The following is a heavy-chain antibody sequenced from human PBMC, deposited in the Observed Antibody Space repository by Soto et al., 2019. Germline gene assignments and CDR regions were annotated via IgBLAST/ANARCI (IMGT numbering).Heavy chain of an antibody. D-gene: IGHD3-22*01. CDR2: IWYDGSNK. J-gene: IGHJ6*02. Sequence: SLRLSCAASGFTFSSYGMHWVRQAPGKGLEWVAVIWYDGSNKYYADSVKGRFTISRDNSKNTLYLQMNSLRAEDTAVYYCARELDTYGMDVWGQGTTVTVSS. CDR3: ARELDTYGMDV. V-gene: IGHV3-33*01. CDR1: GFTFSSYG.